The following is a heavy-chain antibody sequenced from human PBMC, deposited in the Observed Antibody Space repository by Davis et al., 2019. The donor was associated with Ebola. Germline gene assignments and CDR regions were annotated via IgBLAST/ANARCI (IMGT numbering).Heavy chain of an antibody. CDR2: ISSSRSFI. D-gene: IGHD2-21*01. CDR3: ATLLRASRDY. CDR1: GFTFSSYS. J-gene: IGHJ4*02. Sequence: GGSLRLSCAASGFTFSSYSMNWVRQAPGKGLEWVSSISSSRSFIYYADSVRGRFTISRDNAKNSLYLQMNSLRAEDTAVYYCATLLRASRDYWGQGTLVTVSS. V-gene: IGHV3-21*01.